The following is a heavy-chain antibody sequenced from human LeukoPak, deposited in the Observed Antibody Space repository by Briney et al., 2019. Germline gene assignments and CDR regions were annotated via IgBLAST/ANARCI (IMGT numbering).Heavy chain of an antibody. CDR3: ATGGGLAVSHA. D-gene: IGHD5/OR15-5a*01. CDR1: GGSIGSYY. V-gene: IGHV4-59*08. Sequence: SETLSLTCTVSGGSIGSYYWSWIRQPPGKGLEWIGYIYYSGSTNYSPSLKSRVTISVDTSKNQFSLKLSSVTAADTAVYFCATGGGLAVSHAWGQGTLVTVSS. J-gene: IGHJ4*02. CDR2: IYYSGST.